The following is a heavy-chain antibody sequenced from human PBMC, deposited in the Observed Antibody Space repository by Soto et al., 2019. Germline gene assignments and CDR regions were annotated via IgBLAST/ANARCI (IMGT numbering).Heavy chain of an antibody. J-gene: IGHJ5*02. CDR1: GGTFSSYT. CDR3: ARDYYGSGSYYSWFDP. Sequence: SVKVSCKASGGTFSSYTISWVRQAPGQGLEWMGRIIPILGIANYAQKFQGRVTITADKSTSTAYMELSSLRSEDTAVYYCARDYYGSGSYYSWFDPWGQGTLVTVS. D-gene: IGHD3-10*01. CDR2: IIPILGIA. V-gene: IGHV1-69*04.